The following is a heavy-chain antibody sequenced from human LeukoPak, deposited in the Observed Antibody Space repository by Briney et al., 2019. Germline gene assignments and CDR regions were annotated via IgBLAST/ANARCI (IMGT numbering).Heavy chain of an antibody. CDR2: VHLSGAS. CDR3: TRESGAFSPFGF. CDR1: GGSILTTNW. J-gene: IGHJ4*02. Sequence: SETLSLTCAVSGGSILTTNWGSWVRQPPGKGLEWIGEVHLSGASNYNPPLKSRVNMSIDKSKNQLSLELTSVTAADTAIYYCTRESGAFSPFGFWGQGTLVTVSS. V-gene: IGHV4-4*02. D-gene: IGHD1-26*01.